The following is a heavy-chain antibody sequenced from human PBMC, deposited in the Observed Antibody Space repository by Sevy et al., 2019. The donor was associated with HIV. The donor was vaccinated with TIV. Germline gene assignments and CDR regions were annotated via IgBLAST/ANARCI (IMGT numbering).Heavy chain of an antibody. CDR1: GFTFSKYS. CDR2: LSFGCGEI. CDR3: AREGCTKPHDY. D-gene: IGHD2-8*01. J-gene: IGHJ4*02. Sequence: GGSLRLSCAASGFTFSKYSMSWVRQPPGKGLEWVSTLSFGCGEINYADSVKGRFTISRDNSKSSVYLQMNNLRPEDTAVYHGAREGCTKPHDYWGQGTLVTVSS. V-gene: IGHV3-23*01.